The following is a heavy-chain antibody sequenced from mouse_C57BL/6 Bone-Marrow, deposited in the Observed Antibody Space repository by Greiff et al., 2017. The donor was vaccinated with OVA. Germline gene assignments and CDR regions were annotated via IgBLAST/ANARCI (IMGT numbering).Heavy chain of an antibody. D-gene: IGHD3-2*02. CDR3: ARDSSGFFYAMDY. CDR1: GYSITSGYY. CDR2: ISYDGSN. J-gene: IGHJ4*01. V-gene: IGHV3-6*01. Sequence: EVHLVESGPGLVKPSQSLSLTCSVTGYSITSGYYWNWIRQFPGNKLEWMGYISYDGSNNYNPSLKNRISITRDTSKNQFFLKLNSVTTEDTATYYCARDSSGFFYAMDYWGQGTSVTVSS.